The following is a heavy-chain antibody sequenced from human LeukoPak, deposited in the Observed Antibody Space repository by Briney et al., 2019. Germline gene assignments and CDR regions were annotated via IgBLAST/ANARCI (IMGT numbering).Heavy chain of an antibody. J-gene: IGHJ4*02. Sequence: GASVKVSCKASGYTFTDHYMHWVRQAPGQGLEWMGIINPVGGGTTYAQHFQGRVTMTRDTSTSTVYMELRSLRSEDTAVYYCERAKGSAAFIDYWGQGTLVTVSS. V-gene: IGHV1-46*01. CDR1: GYTFTDHY. D-gene: IGHD2-2*01. CDR2: INPVGGGT. CDR3: ERAKGSAAFIDY.